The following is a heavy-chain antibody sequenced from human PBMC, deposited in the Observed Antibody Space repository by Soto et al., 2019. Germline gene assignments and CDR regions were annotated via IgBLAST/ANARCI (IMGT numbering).Heavy chain of an antibody. D-gene: IGHD3-10*01. Sequence: PGGSLRLSCAASGFTFDDYAMHWVRQAPGKGLEWVSGISWNIGSIGYADSVKGRFTISRDNAKNSLYLQMNSLRAEDTALYYCAKDSGGITMVRGAMDVWGQGTTVTVSS. CDR2: ISWNIGSI. CDR1: GFTFDDYA. CDR3: AKDSGGITMVRGAMDV. V-gene: IGHV3-9*01. J-gene: IGHJ6*02.